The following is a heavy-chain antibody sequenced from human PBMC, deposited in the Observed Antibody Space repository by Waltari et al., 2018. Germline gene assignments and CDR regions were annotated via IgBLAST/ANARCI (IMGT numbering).Heavy chain of an antibody. J-gene: IGHJ4*02. V-gene: IGHV4-38-2*02. CDR1: GYSISSGYY. Sequence: QVQLQESGPGLVKPSETLSLTCTVSGYSISSGYYWGWLRQPPGKGLEWIGSVYHSGNTYYKSSLKSRVTISVDTSKNQFSLQLSSVTAADTAVYYCARGDNIWGSYRSDYWGQGILVTVSS. CDR2: VYHSGNT. D-gene: IGHD3-16*02. CDR3: ARGDNIWGSYRSDY.